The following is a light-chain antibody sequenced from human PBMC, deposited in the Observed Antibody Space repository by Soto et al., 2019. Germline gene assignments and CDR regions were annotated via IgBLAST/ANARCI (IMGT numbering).Light chain of an antibody. V-gene: IGKV3-15*01. J-gene: IGKJ2*01. CDR3: QQYYDRPLT. CDR1: HSVNSR. CDR2: DAS. Sequence: ERVMTQSPATLSVSPGERTTLSCRASHSVNSRLAWYQQKPGQAPRLLIYDASTTATGGPARFSGSGSGTEFTLTISSLQSEDFAVYYCQQYYDRPLTFGQGTKLEI.